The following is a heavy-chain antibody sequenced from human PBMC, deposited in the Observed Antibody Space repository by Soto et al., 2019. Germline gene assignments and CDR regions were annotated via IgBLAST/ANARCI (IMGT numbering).Heavy chain of an antibody. CDR2: SHYSGST. CDR1: GGSFRRGETY. Sequence: SETLSLTCNVSGGSFRRGETYWSWIRQSPGNGLEWIGYSHYSGSTYYNPSLRSRVTMSLDMSKNQFSLQLSSVTAADTAVYFCARGDSSGYYHSWFDSWGQGTLVTVSS. J-gene: IGHJ5*01. V-gene: IGHV4-30-4*01. CDR3: ARGDSSGYYHSWFDS. D-gene: IGHD3-22*01.